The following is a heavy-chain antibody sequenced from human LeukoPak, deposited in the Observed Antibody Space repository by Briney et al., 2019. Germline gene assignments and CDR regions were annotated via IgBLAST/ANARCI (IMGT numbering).Heavy chain of an antibody. J-gene: IGHJ4*01. CDR1: GFTFSSYW. V-gene: IGHV3-7*01. CDR3: VREGAYSTSSPAGY. Sequence: GGSLRLSCAASGFTFSSYWMSWVRQAPGKRLEWVANINQDGSEKYYVDSVKGRFIISRDNARNSLFLQMNILTAEDTAIYYCVREGAYSTSSPAGYWGQGTLVSVS. D-gene: IGHD6-6*01. CDR2: INQDGSEK.